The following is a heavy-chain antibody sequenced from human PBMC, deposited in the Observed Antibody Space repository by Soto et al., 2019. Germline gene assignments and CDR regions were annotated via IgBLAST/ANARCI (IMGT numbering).Heavy chain of an antibody. D-gene: IGHD3-3*01. J-gene: IGHJ4*02. CDR3: ARMSYDFWSVYLDY. V-gene: IGHV4-59*08. CDR1: GDSLSSYY. CDR2: IYYSGGT. Sequence: PEETLSLTCTVSGDSLSSYYWSWIRQSPGRGLEWIGFIYYSGGTTNYNPSLKSRVTISVDTSRSQFSLKLSSVTAADTAVYYCARMSYDFWSVYLDYWGQGILVTVSS.